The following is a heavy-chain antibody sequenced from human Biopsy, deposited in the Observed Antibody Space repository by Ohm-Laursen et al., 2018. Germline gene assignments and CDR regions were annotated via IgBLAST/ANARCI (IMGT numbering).Heavy chain of an antibody. CDR3: TKARGRFLEWVDPFDI. V-gene: IGHV3-9*01. CDR2: ISWNSGIK. Sequence: RSLRLSCAASGFTFDDNAMHWVRQAPGKGLEWVSGISWNSGIKDYADSVKGRFAISRDNAKNSLYLQMSSLRAEDTASYYCTKARGRFLEWVDPFDIWGQGTMVTVSS. J-gene: IGHJ3*02. D-gene: IGHD3-3*01. CDR1: GFTFDDNA.